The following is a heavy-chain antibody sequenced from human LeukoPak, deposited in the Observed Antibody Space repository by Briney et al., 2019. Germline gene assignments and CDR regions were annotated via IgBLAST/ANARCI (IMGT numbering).Heavy chain of an antibody. CDR3: ATPSRDGYNKDAFDI. Sequence: SETLSLTCAVSGYSISSGYYWGWIRQPPGKGLEWIGSIYHSGSTYYNPSLKSRVTISVDTSKNQFSLKLNSVTAADTAVYYCATPSRDGYNKDAFDIWGQGTMVTVSS. J-gene: IGHJ3*02. V-gene: IGHV4-38-2*01. CDR2: IYHSGST. CDR1: GYSISSGYY. D-gene: IGHD5-24*01.